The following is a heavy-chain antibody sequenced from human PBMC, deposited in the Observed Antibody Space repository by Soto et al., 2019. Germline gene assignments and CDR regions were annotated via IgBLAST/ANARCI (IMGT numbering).Heavy chain of an antibody. V-gene: IGHV3-48*02. CDR2: IHGTRSII. D-gene: IGHD1-1*01. J-gene: IGHJ4*02. CDR3: ARDARNADYDY. CDR1: GFTFSTHA. Sequence: EVQLVESGGGLVQPGGSLRLSCAVSGFTFSTHAMNWVRLAPGKGLEWVAYIHGTRSIIYYADSVKGRFTISRDNAKNSLFLQMDSLRDEDTAVYYCARDARNADYDYWGQGTLVTVSS.